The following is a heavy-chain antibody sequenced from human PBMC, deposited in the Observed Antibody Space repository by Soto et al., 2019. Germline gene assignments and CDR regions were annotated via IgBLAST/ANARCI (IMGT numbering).Heavy chain of an antibody. CDR1: GGSISSSSSY. V-gene: IGHV4-39*01. J-gene: IGHJ3*02. CDR3: ARGGGWYDNAVDI. D-gene: IGHD2-15*01. CDR2: IYYSGST. Sequence: SETLSLTCTVSGGSISSSSSYWGWIRQPPGKGLEWIGSIYYSGSTYYNPSLKSRVNILQDTSKNQFSLNLTSMTAADTAVYYCARGGGWYDNAVDIWGQGTMVTVSS.